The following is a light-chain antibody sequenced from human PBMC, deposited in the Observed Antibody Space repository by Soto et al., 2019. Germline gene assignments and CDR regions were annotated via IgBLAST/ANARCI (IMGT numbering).Light chain of an antibody. J-gene: IGLJ1*01. Sequence: QSVLTQPPSASGSPGQSVTISCTGTSSDVGGYDYVSWYQQYPGKTPKLMIFEVTKRPSGVPDRFSGSKSGNTAPLTVSGLQAEDEADYYCSSYTSSSTLGVFGTGTKVTVL. CDR1: SSDVGGYDY. V-gene: IGLV2-8*01. CDR2: EVT. CDR3: SSYTSSSTLGV.